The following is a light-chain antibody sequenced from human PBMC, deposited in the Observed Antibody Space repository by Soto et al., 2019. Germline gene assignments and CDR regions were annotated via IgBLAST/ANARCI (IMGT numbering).Light chain of an antibody. J-gene: IGLJ1*01. V-gene: IGLV2-14*01. CDR3: SSYRSGGTFV. CDR2: VVS. CDR1: SSDVGGYNY. Sequence: QSVLTQPASVSGSPGQSIAISCTGTSSDVGGYNYVSWHQQHPGKAPKVLISVVSNRPSGVSNRFSGSKSGNMASLTISGLQAEDEADYYCSSYRSGGTFVFGSGTKVTVL.